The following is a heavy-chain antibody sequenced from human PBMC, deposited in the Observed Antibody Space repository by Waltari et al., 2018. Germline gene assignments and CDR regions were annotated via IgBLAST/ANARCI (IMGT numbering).Heavy chain of an antibody. CDR2: ISWNSGSI. CDR3: AKRGYSEYYFDY. V-gene: IGHV3-9*01. D-gene: IGHD5-18*01. J-gene: IGHJ4*02. Sequence: QPGRSLRLSCAASGFTFDDYAMHWVRQAPGKGLEWVSGISWNSGSIGYADSVKGRFTISRDNAKNSLYLQMNSLRAEDTALYYCAKRGYSEYYFDYWGQGTLVTVSS. CDR1: GFTFDDYA.